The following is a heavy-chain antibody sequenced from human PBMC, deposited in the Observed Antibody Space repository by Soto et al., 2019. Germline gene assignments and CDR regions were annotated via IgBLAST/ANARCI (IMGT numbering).Heavy chain of an antibody. D-gene: IGHD6-6*01. V-gene: IGHV3-33*01. Sequence: GGSLRLSCAASGFTFSSYGMHWVRQAPGKGLEWVAVIWYDGSNKYYADSVKGRFTISRDNSKNTLYLQMNSLRAEDTAVYYCARGAEYSSSYPDSIYYYYYMDVWGKGTTVTVSS. CDR2: IWYDGSNK. CDR3: ARGAEYSSSYPDSIYYYYYMDV. J-gene: IGHJ6*03. CDR1: GFTFSSYG.